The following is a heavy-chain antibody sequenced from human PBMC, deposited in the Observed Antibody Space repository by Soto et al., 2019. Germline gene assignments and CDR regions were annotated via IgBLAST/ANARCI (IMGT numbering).Heavy chain of an antibody. J-gene: IGHJ4*02. D-gene: IGHD5-18*01. CDR2: TIPIIGTT. CDR1: GDTLSTHG. Sequence: QVQLVQSGAEVKKPGSSVKVSCKASGDTLSTHGISWVRQAPGQGLEWMGGTIPIIGTTDYAEKFQGRVTITADESTTTSYMELSSLRPDDTAVYYCVAGASSDTGDHWGQGTLVTVSS. V-gene: IGHV1-69*01. CDR3: VAGASSDTGDH.